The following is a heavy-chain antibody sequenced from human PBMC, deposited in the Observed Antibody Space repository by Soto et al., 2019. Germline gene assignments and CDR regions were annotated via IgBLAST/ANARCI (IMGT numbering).Heavy chain of an antibody. J-gene: IGHJ4*02. D-gene: IGHD3-16*01. CDR3: GKRAAYLIRFTY. CDR1: GFTFSNYA. Sequence: GGSLRLSCAASGFTFSNYAMSWVRQAPGKGLEWVSTISGNGGSTYYADSVKGRFTISRDNSKNMLFLQINSLRDDDSAVYYCGKRAAYLIRFTYCGRGAPVAVSS. V-gene: IGHV3-23*01. CDR2: ISGNGGST.